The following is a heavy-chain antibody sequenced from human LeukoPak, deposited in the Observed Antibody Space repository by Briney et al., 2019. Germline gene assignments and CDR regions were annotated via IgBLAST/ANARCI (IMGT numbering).Heavy chain of an antibody. J-gene: IGHJ4*02. CDR2: FSGSGGST. V-gene: IGHV3-23*01. Sequence: GGSLRLSCAASGFTFSSYAMSWVRQAPGKGLECISGFSGSGGSTYYADSVKGRFTISRDNSKNTLYLQMNSLRAEDTAVYYCAKDGRAYYGSGVDYWGQGTLVTVSS. D-gene: IGHD3-10*01. CDR3: AKDGRAYYGSGVDY. CDR1: GFTFSSYA.